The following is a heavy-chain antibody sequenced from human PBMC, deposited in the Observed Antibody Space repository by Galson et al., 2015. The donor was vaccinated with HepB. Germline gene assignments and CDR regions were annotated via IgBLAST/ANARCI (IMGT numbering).Heavy chain of an antibody. CDR1: GYTFTRYY. Sequence: SVKVSCKASGYTFTRYYIHWVRQAPGQGLEWMGIINPSGGSTSYAQKFQGGVTMTRDTSASTVYMELSSLRSEDTAVYYCARGGLYGSYYNNFDYWGQGTLVTVSS. D-gene: IGHD1-26*01. J-gene: IGHJ4*02. V-gene: IGHV1-46*03. CDR2: INPSGGST. CDR3: ARGGLYGSYYNNFDY.